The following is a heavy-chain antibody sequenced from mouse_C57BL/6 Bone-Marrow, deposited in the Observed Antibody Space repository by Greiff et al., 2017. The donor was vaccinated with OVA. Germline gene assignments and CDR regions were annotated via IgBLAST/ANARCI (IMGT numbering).Heavy chain of an antibody. CDR2: ISSGSSTI. CDR1: GFTFSDYG. V-gene: IGHV5-17*01. Sequence: EVKLMESGGGLVKPGGSLKLSCAASGFTFSDYGMHWVRQAPEKGLEWVAYISSGSSTISYADTVNGRFTISRDNAKNTLFLQMTSLMSADAAMYYCARTPVAPYYFDYWGQGTTLTVSS. CDR3: ARTPVAPYYFDY. D-gene: IGHD1-1*01. J-gene: IGHJ2*01.